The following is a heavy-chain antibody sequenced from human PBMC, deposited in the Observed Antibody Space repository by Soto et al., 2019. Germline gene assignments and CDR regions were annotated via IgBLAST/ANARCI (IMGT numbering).Heavy chain of an antibody. CDR1: GFTFSSYW. CDR2: IKQDGSEK. D-gene: IGHD3-10*01. CDR3: ASPGSVSYPR. Sequence: GGSLRLSCAASGFTFSSYWMSWVRQAPGKGLEWVANIKQDGSEKWYVDSVKGRFTISRDNAKKSLFLQMNSLRAEDTAVYYCASPGSVSYPRWGHGTLVTVSS. J-gene: IGHJ4*01. V-gene: IGHV3-7*02.